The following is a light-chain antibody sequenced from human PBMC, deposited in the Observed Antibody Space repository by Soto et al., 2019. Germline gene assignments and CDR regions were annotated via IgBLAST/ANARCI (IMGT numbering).Light chain of an antibody. CDR1: SSNIGAGFD. J-gene: IGLJ1*01. Sequence: QAVVTQPPSVSGAPGQRVTISCTGGSSNIGAGFDVHWYQQVPGTAPKLLIYGNSNRPSGVPDRFSGSKSGTSASLAITGLQAEDEADYYCQSYDNSLSVYVFGTGTKLTVL. CDR3: QSYDNSLSVYV. CDR2: GNS. V-gene: IGLV1-40*01.